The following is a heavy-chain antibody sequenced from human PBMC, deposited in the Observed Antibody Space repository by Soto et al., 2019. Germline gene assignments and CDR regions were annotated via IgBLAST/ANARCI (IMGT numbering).Heavy chain of an antibody. J-gene: IGHJ6*02. CDR3: ARDSGGPLGATKDYYGMDV. CDR2: ISSSSSTI. Sequence: EVQLVESGGGLVQPGGSLRLSCAASGFTFSSYSMKWVRQAPGKGLEWVSYISSSSSTIYYADSVKGRFTISRDNAKNSLYLQMNSLRDDDTAVYYCARDSGGPLGATKDYYGMDVWGQGTTVTVSS. CDR1: GFTFSSYS. V-gene: IGHV3-48*02. D-gene: IGHD1-26*01.